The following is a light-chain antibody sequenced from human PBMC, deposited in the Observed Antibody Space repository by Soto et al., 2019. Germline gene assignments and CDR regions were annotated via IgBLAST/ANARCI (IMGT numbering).Light chain of an antibody. CDR1: QHIDNY. V-gene: IGKV1-39*01. Sequence: DIQMTQSPSSLSASVGDRVTITCRASQHIDNYLSWYQQNPGKAPKLLIYAASTFQNGVPSRFSGSRSGTDFTLTISSLQPEDFATDYGQHSTGIPYTFGQGTKLYIK. CDR3: QHSTGIPYT. CDR2: AAS. J-gene: IGKJ2*01.